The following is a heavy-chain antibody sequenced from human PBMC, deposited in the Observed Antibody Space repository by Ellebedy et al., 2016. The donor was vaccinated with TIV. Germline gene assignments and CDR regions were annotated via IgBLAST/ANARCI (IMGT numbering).Heavy chain of an antibody. V-gene: IGHV3-23*01. J-gene: IGHJ4*02. CDR3: AKGRGGGSDSSAPRYYFDY. CDR1: GFSFSNYW. Sequence: PGGSLRLSCAASGFSFSNYWMTWVRQAPGQRLEWVSGINSRGGSTYYADSVKGRFTISRDNSKKTLYLQMNSRRAEDPAVYYCAKGRGGGSDSSAPRYYFDYWGRGTLVTVSS. CDR2: INSRGGST. D-gene: IGHD3-22*01.